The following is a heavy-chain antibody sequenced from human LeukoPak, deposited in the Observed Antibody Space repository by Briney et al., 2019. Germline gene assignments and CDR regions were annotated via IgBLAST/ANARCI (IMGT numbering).Heavy chain of an antibody. CDR1: GFTFSSYA. D-gene: IGHD6-19*01. CDR2: ISYDGSNK. J-gene: IGHJ5*02. Sequence: GGSLRLSCAASGFTFSSYAMHWVRQAPGKGLEWVAVISYDGSNKYYADSVKGRFTISRDNSKNTLYLQMNSLRAEDTAVYYCASFRVAVAGTSPSVYNWFDPWGQGTLVTVSP. CDR3: ASFRVAVAGTSPSVYNWFDP. V-gene: IGHV3-30-3*01.